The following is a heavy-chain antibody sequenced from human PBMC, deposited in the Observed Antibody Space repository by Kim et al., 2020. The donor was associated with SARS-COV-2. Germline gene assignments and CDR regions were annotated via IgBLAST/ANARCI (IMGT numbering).Heavy chain of an antibody. CDR3: VKGRGAQAVAGTPRVDY. D-gene: IGHD6-19*01. V-gene: IGHV3-64D*09. Sequence: VKGRFTISRDNSKNTLYLQMSGLRAEDTAVYYCVKGRGAQAVAGTPRVDYWGQGTLVTVSS. J-gene: IGHJ4*02.